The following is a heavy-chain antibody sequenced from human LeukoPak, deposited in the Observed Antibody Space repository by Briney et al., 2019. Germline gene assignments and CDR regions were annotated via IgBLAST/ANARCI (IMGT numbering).Heavy chain of an antibody. CDR3: ARDGSIAATGAFDY. V-gene: IGHV3-30-3*01. CDR1: GFTFSSYA. CDR2: VSSDGSNR. D-gene: IGHD6-13*01. Sequence: KSLRLSCAASGFTFSSYALQWVRQAPGQGLEWVAVVSSDGSNRFYADSVKGRFTVSRDNSKNTLYLQMNTLRAEDTAVYYCARDGSIAATGAFDYWGQGTLVTVSS. J-gene: IGHJ4*02.